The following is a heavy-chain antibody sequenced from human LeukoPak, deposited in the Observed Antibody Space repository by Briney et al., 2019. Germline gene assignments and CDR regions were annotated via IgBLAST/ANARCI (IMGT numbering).Heavy chain of an antibody. V-gene: IGHV3-30*02. CDR3: AKALSTYYGSGSYYFKDRVQKRYYFDY. J-gene: IGHJ4*02. Sequence: PGGSLRLSCAASGFTFSSYGMHWVRQAPGEGLEWVAFIRYDGSNKYYADSVKGRFTISRDNSKNTLYLQMNSLRAEDTAVYYCAKALSTYYGSGSYYFKDRVQKRYYFDYWGQGTLVTVSS. CDR2: IRYDGSNK. CDR1: GFTFSSYG. D-gene: IGHD3-10*01.